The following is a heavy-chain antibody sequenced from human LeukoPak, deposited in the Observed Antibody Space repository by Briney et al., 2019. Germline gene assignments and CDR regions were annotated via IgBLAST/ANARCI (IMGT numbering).Heavy chain of an antibody. D-gene: IGHD2-2*01. CDR3: ARRRGQLLYFDY. J-gene: IGHJ4*02. CDR2: ISGSGGST. CDR1: GFTFSSYA. Sequence: QPGGSLRLSCAASGFTFSSYATSWVRQAPGKGLEWVSAISGSGGSTYYADSAKGRFTISRDNSKNTLYLQMNSLRAEDTAVYYCARRRGQLLYFDYWGQGTLVTVSS. V-gene: IGHV3-23*01.